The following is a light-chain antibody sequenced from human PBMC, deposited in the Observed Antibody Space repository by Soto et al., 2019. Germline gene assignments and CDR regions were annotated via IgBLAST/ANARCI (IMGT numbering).Light chain of an antibody. CDR3: QHYNNWPPCT. Sequence: EIVMTQSPATLSVSPGERATLSCRASQSVSSNLAWYQQKPGQAPRLLIYGASTRATGIPARFSGSGSGTEFTLPITSLQSEDFAVYYCQHYNNWPPCTFGQGTQLEIK. CDR1: QSVSSN. CDR2: GAS. J-gene: IGKJ1*01. V-gene: IGKV3-15*01.